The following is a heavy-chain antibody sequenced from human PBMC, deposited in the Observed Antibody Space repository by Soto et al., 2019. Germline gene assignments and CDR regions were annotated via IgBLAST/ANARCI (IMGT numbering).Heavy chain of an antibody. CDR1: GGSISSSSYY. Sequence: SETLSLTCTVSGGSISSSSYYWGWIRQPPGKGLEWIGSIYYSGSTYYNPSLKSRVTISVDTSKNQFSLKLSSVTAADTAVYYCARHVGYYGSGSYYYYYYGMDVWGQGTTVTVSS. CDR3: ARHVGYYGSGSYYYYYYGMDV. CDR2: IYYSGST. V-gene: IGHV4-39*01. J-gene: IGHJ6*02. D-gene: IGHD3-10*01.